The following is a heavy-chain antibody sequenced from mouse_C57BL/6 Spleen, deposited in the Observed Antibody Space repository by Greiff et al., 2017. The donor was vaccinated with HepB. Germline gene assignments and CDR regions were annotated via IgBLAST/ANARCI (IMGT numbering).Heavy chain of an antibody. D-gene: IGHD1-1*01. CDR1: GYTFTSYW. J-gene: IGHJ2*01. CDR3: ARNYGSRKDYFDY. CDR2: IDPSDSYT. V-gene: IGHV1-50*01. Sequence: QVQLQQPGAELVKPGASVKLSCKASGYTFTSYWMQWVKQRPGQGLEWIGEIDPSDSYTNYNQKFKGKATLTVDTSSSTAYMQLRSLTSEDSAVYYCARNYGSRKDYFDYWGQGTTLTVSS.